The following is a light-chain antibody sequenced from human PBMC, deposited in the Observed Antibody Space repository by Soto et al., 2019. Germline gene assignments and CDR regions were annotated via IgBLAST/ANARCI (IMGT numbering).Light chain of an antibody. V-gene: IGLV2-14*01. CDR1: SRDVGGYDY. CDR2: EVT. J-gene: IGLJ1*01. CDR3: SSYTSSTTRV. Sequence: QSVLTQPASVSGSPGQSITISCTGTSRDVGGYDYVSWYQQHPGKAPKLMIYEVTNRASGVSNRFSGSKSGNTASLTISGLQAEDETDYYCSSYTSSTTRVFGTGTQLTV.